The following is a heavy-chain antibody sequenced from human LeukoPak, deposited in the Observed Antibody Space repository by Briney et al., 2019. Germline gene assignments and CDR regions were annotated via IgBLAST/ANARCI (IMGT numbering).Heavy chain of an antibody. CDR1: GGTFSSYA. CDR2: ISAYNGNT. J-gene: IGHJ3*02. Sequence: ASVKVSCKASGGTFSSYAIRWVRQAPGQGLEWMGWISAYNGNTNYAQKLQGRVTMTTDTSTSTAYMELRSLRSDDTAVYYCARDGPLSIAARRDDAFDIWGQGTMVTVSS. D-gene: IGHD6-6*01. CDR3: ARDGPLSIAARRDDAFDI. V-gene: IGHV1-18*01.